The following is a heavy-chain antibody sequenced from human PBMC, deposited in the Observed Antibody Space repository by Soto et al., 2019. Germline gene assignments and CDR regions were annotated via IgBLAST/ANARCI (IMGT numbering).Heavy chain of an antibody. CDR1: GGTLSSYA. Sequence: SVKVSCKASGGTLSSYAISWVRQAPGQGLEWMGGIIPIFGTANYAQKFQGRVTITADKSTSTAYMELSSLRSEDTAVYYCARYTMITFGGLYPVWGQGTTVTVSS. CDR2: IIPIFGTA. D-gene: IGHD3-16*01. J-gene: IGHJ6*02. V-gene: IGHV1-69*06. CDR3: ARYTMITFGGLYPV.